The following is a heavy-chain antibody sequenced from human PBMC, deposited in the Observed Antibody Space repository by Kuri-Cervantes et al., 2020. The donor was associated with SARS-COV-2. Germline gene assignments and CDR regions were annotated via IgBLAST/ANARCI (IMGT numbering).Heavy chain of an antibody. CDR2: IYYSGST. CDR1: GGSISSYY. CDR3: ARGRNYYYGMDV. D-gene: IGHD2-15*01. J-gene: IGHJ6*02. V-gene: IGHV4-59*04. Sequence: GSLRPSCTVSGGSISSYYWSWIRQPPGKGLEWIGYIYYSGSTYYNPSLKSRVTISVDTSKNQFSLKLSSVTAADTAVYYCARGRNYYYGMDVWGQGTTVTVSS.